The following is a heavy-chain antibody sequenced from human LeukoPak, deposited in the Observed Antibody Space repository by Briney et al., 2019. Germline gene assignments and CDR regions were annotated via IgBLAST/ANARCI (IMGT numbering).Heavy chain of an antibody. CDR3: ARDYYGGKYFDY. D-gene: IGHD4-23*01. V-gene: IGHV3-30*04. CDR1: GFTFSNYA. CDR2: ISYDGSNK. Sequence: GTSLRLSCAASGFTFSNYAMHWVRQAPGKGLEWVSLISYDGSNKYYADSVKGRFTISRDNSKNTLYLQMSSLRAEDTAVYYCARDYYGGKYFDYWGQGTLVTVSS. J-gene: IGHJ4*02.